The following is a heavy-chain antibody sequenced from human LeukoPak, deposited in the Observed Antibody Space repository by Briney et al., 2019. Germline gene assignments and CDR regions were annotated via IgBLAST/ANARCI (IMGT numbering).Heavy chain of an antibody. CDR3: ARRGSGWYYFDY. V-gene: IGHV4-39*01. Sequence: PSETLSLTCTVSGASISSSSSYWGWIRQPPGKGLEWLGNIYSRGNTYYKPSLRSRVTISIDTSKNQFSLKLSSVTAADTAVYYCARRGSGWYYFDYWGQGTLVTVSS. CDR2: IYSRGNT. J-gene: IGHJ4*02. D-gene: IGHD6-19*01. CDR1: GASISSSSSY.